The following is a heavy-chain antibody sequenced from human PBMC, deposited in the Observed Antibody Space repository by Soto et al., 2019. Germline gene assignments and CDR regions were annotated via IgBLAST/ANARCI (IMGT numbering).Heavy chain of an antibody. CDR2: INHSGST. CDR1: GGSFSGYN. V-gene: IGHV4-34*01. CDR3: AREVMRYYDSSGYSAFDY. Sequence: QVQLQQWGAGLLKPSETLSLTCAVYGGSFSGYNWTWIRQPPGKGLEWIGEINHSGSTNYNPSLKSRVTISVDTSKNQCSLKLSSVTAADTAVYYCAREVMRYYDSSGYSAFDYWGQGTLVTVSS. D-gene: IGHD3-22*01. J-gene: IGHJ4*02.